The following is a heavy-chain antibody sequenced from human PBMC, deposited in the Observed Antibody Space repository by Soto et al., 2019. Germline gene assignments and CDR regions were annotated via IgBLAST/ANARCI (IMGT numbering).Heavy chain of an antibody. CDR1: GFTFINYA. J-gene: IGHJ4*02. D-gene: IGHD1-20*01. CDR2: ISGDGGST. V-gene: IGHV3-23*01. CDR3: AKFISGRVSPDSCLDS. Sequence: EVQLLESGGGLVQPGGSLRLSCEVSGFTFINYAMTWVRQPPGKGLEWVSGISGDGGSTYYADSVKGRFTISRDNPKNKMFLEMKALRVEDTAVYYCAKFISGRVSPDSCLDSWGLGTLVTVSS.